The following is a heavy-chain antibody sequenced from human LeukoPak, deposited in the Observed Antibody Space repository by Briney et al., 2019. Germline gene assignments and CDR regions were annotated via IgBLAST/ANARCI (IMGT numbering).Heavy chain of an antibody. V-gene: IGHV3-11*01. CDR3: ARDDALLSFDY. CDR1: GFTFSDYY. D-gene: IGHD2-21*02. J-gene: IGHJ4*02. CDR2: ISSSGSTI. Sequence: GGSLRLSCAASGFTFSDYYMSWIRQAPGKGLEWVSYISSSGSTIYYADSVKGRFTISWDNAKNSLYLRMNSLRAEDTAVYYCARDDALLSFDYWGQGTLVTVSS.